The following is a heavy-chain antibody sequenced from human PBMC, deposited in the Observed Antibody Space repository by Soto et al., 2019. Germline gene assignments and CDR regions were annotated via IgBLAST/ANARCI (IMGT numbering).Heavy chain of an antibody. J-gene: IGHJ6*03. CDR3: AHMQSAGNHYYYYMDV. CDR1: GFSISSNEVG. CDR2: IYWDDDK. D-gene: IGHD6-13*01. Sequence: ESGPNLVNTTQTLTLTGTLSGFSISSNEVGVGWIRQPPGKALEWLVLIYWDDDKRYSPSLESRLTITKDTSKNQVVLTMTNMAPVDIATYYCAHMQSAGNHYYYYMDVWGTGTTVTVSS. V-gene: IGHV2-5*02.